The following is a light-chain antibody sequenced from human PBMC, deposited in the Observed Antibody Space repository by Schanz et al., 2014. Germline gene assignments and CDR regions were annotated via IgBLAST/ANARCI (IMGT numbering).Light chain of an antibody. CDR3: HQYGSSPPT. CDR1: QSVSSSY. CDR2: DAS. V-gene: IGKV3-20*01. J-gene: IGKJ1*01. Sequence: EIVLTQSPGTLSFSPGERATLSCRASQSVSSSYLAWYQQKPAQAPRLLIYDASSRATGIPDRFSGSGSGTDFTLTISRLEPEDFAVYYCHQYGSSPPTFGQGTKVEI.